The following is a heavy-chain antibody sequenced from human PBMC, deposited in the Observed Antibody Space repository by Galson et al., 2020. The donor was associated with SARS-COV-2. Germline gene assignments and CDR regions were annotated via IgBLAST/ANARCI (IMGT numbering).Heavy chain of an antibody. J-gene: IGHJ4*02. V-gene: IGHV4-39*07. CDR2: IYYSGST. D-gene: IGHD5-18*01. CDR3: ARDEGYTVGYKEIDY. CDR1: GGSISSGTYF. Sequence: SETLSLTCTVSGGSISSGTYFWGWIRQPPGKGLEWIGRIYYSGSTYYNPSLKSRVTISVDTTKNQFSLKLSSVTAADTAVYYCARDEGYTVGYKEIDYWGQGTLVTVSS.